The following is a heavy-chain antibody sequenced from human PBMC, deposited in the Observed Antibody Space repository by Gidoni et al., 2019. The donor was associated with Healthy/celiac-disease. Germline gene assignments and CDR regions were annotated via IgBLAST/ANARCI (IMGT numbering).Heavy chain of an antibody. V-gene: IGHV1-18*01. CDR1: GYTFTSYG. Sequence: QVQLVQSGAEVKKTGASVKVSCKASGYTFTSYGISWVRQAPGQGLEWMGWISAYNGNTNYAQKLQGRVTMTTDTSTSTAYMELRSLRSDDTAVYYCARDRRVGTIDSRAALGYWGQGTLVTVSS. CDR2: ISAYNGNT. D-gene: IGHD3-22*01. CDR3: ARDRRVGTIDSRAALGY. J-gene: IGHJ4*02.